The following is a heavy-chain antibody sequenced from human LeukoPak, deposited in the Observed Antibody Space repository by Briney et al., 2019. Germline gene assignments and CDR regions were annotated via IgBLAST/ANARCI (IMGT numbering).Heavy chain of an antibody. Sequence: GGSLRLSCAASEFTFSTFWMSWVRQAPGKGLEWAANIKADGSVKHYVDSVEGRFSISRDNARSSLYLQMNSLRAEDTAVYYCVRDSDYQRNSGGLYAHYDALDIWGHGTMVTVPS. CDR1: EFTFSTFW. D-gene: IGHD2-21*01. CDR3: VRDSDYQRNSGGLYAHYDALDI. CDR2: IKADGSVK. J-gene: IGHJ3*02. V-gene: IGHV3-7*01.